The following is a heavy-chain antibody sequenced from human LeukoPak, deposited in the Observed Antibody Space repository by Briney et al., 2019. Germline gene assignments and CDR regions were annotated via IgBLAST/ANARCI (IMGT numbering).Heavy chain of an antibody. J-gene: IGHJ4*02. CDR2: IVVSSGNT. V-gene: IGHV1-58*02. CDR3: AAFPNCTNGVCFDY. CDR1: GFTFTSSA. Sequence: SVKVSCKASGFTFTSSAMQWVRQARGQRLEWIGWIVVSSGNTNYAQKFQERVTITRDMSTSTAYMELSSLRSEDTAVYYCAAFPNCTNGVCFDYWGQGTLVTVSS. D-gene: IGHD2-8*01.